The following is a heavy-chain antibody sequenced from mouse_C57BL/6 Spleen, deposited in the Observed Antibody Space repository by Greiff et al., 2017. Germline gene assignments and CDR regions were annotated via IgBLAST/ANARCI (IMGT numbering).Heavy chain of an antibody. Sequence: QVQLQQSGAELMKPGASVKLSCKATGYTFTGYWIEWVKQRPGHGLEWIGEILPGSGSTNYNEKFKGKATFTSDTSSNTAYMQLISLTTEYSAIYYFARITTVVAGDYFDYWGQGTTLTVSS. V-gene: IGHV1-9*01. CDR1: GYTFTGYW. D-gene: IGHD1-1*01. CDR2: ILPGSGST. CDR3: ARITTVVAGDYFDY. J-gene: IGHJ2*01.